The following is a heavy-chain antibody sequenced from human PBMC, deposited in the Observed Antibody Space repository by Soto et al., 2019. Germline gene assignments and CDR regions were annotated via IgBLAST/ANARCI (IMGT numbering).Heavy chain of an antibody. CDR3: ARGNIPRYCYYYMDV. Sequence: PSETLSLTCTVSGGSISSYYWSWIRQPPGKGLEWIGYIYYSGSTNYNPSHKSRVTISVDTSKNQFSLKLSSVTAADTAVYYCARGNIPRYCYYYMDVWGKGTTVTVSS. CDR1: GGSISSYY. CDR2: IYYSGST. V-gene: IGHV4-59*01. J-gene: IGHJ6*03.